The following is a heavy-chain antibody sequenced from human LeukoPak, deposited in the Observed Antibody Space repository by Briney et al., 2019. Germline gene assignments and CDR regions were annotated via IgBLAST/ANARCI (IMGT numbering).Heavy chain of an antibody. J-gene: IGHJ4*02. CDR3: AKDRETTSSGTFDS. D-gene: IGHD1-1*01. V-gene: IGHV3-30*18. Sequence: PGGSLRLSCAASGFTFSSYCMHCVRQAPGKGLEWVAFIAEDGSIEKYTDSVKGRFTISRDNSNNTLYLRMNSLRAEDTGVYYCAKDRETTSSGTFDSWGQGTLVTVSS. CDR2: IAEDGSIE. CDR1: GFTFSSYC.